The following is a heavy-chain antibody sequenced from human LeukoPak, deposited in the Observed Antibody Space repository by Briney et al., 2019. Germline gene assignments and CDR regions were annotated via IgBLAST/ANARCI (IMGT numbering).Heavy chain of an antibody. J-gene: IGHJ6*02. V-gene: IGHV1-69*04. CDR2: IIPILGIA. CDR3: ARGGVDIVVGYYYGMDV. D-gene: IGHD5-12*01. CDR1: GGTFSSYA. Sequence: SVKVSCKASGGTFSSYAINWVRQAPGQGLEWMGRIIPILGIANYAQKFQGRVTITADKSTSTAYMELSSLRSEDTAVYYCARGGVDIVVGYYYGMDVWGQGTTVTVSS.